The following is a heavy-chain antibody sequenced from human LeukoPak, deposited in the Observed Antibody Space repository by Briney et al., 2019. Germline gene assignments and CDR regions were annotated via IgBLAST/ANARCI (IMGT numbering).Heavy chain of an antibody. CDR1: GFTFSSYA. J-gene: IGHJ6*02. D-gene: IGHD6-13*01. V-gene: IGHV3-23*01. CDR3: VRDETKGSSWFYYYGMDV. Sequence: GGSLRLSCAASGFTFSSYAMSWVRQAPGKGLEWVSAISGSGDSTYYGDSVKGRFTISRDNANNILYLQMNSLRAEDTAMYYCVRDETKGSSWFYYYGMDVWGQGTTVTVSS. CDR2: ISGSGDST.